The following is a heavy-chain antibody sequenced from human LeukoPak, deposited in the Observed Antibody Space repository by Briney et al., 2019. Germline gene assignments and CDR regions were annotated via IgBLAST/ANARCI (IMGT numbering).Heavy chain of an antibody. CDR2: ISSSSSYI. D-gene: IGHD2-15*01. V-gene: IGHV3-21*01. CDR3: ARDGYCSGGSCYPGY. Sequence: PGGSLRLSCAASGFTFSSYSMNWVRQAPGKGLEWVSSISSSSSYIYYADSVKGRFTISRDNAKNSLYLQMNSLRADDTAVYYCARDGYCSGGSCYPGYWGQGTLVTVSS. J-gene: IGHJ4*02. CDR1: GFTFSSYS.